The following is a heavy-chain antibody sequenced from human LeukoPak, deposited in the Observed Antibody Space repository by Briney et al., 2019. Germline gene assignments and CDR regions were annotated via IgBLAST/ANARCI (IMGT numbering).Heavy chain of an antibody. J-gene: IGHJ3*02. CDR2: IYYSGST. D-gene: IGHD3-16*02. CDR3: ARHIWGSYRYCAFDI. V-gene: IGHV4-39*01. Sequence: SQTLSLTCSVSGGSISSSSYYWGWLRQPPGKGLEWIGSIYYSGSTYYNPSLKSRVTISVDTSKNQFSLKLSAVTAADTAVYYCARHIWGSYRYCAFDIWGQGTMVTVSS. CDR1: GGSISSSSYY.